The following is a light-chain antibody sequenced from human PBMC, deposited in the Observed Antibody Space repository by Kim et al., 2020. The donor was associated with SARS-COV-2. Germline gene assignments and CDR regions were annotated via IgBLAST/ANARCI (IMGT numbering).Light chain of an antibody. J-gene: IGLJ2*01. CDR1: SRDVGGYKY. V-gene: IGLV2-14*03. CDR2: DVD. CDR3: SSYTRTDTVV. Sequence: GHAIPLSCHGTSRDVGGYKYVSLYRQQPGPAPKLMIYDVDKRPPGVSDRFSGSKAGNTASLTISGPPAEDGGDYYCSSYTRTDTVVFGGGTQLTVL.